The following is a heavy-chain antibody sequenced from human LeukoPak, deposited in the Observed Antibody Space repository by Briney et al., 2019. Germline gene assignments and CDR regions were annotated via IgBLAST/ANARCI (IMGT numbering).Heavy chain of an antibody. D-gene: IGHD6-13*01. Sequence: GGSLRLSCAASGFTFSSYAMSWVRQAPGKGLEWVSAISGSGGSTYYADSVKGRFTISRDNSKNTLYPQMNSLRAEDTAVYYCAKMNDGIAAAMIPYFDYWGQGTLVTVSS. V-gene: IGHV3-23*01. CDR2: ISGSGGST. J-gene: IGHJ4*02. CDR3: AKMNDGIAAAMIPYFDY. CDR1: GFTFSSYA.